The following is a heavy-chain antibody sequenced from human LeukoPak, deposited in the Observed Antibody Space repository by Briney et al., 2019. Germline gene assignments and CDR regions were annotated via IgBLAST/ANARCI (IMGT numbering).Heavy chain of an antibody. CDR1: GYTFTGYY. CDR2: INTNTGNP. V-gene: IGHV7-4-1*02. Sequence: ASVKVSCKASGYTFTGYYMHWVRQAPGQGLEWMGWINTNTGNPTYAQGFTGRFVFSLDTSVSTAYLQISSLKAEDTAVYYCARVRVFGYYDSSGYSLFDYWGQGTLVTVSS. CDR3: ARVRVFGYYDSSGYSLFDY. D-gene: IGHD3-22*01. J-gene: IGHJ4*02.